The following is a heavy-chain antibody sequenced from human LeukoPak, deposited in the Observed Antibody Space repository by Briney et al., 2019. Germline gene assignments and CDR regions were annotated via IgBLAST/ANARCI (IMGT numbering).Heavy chain of an antibody. J-gene: IGHJ5*02. CDR2: IQDSGSQK. V-gene: IGHV3-7*01. CDR3: ARDGLGYDA. D-gene: IGHD5-12*01. Sequence: QPGGSLRLSCAASGFTFSNYWMTWVRQAPGKGLEWVASIQDSGSQKNYGDSVKGRFTISRDNAENSLYLQMNILRADDTAVYYCARDGLGYDAWGQGTLVTVSS. CDR1: GFTFSNYW.